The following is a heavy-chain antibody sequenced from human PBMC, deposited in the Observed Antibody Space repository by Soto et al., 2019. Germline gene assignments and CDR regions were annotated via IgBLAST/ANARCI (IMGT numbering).Heavy chain of an antibody. Sequence: GASVKVSCKASGYTFTSYGISWVRQAPGQGLEWMGWISAYNGNTNYAQKLQGRVTMTIDTSTSTAYMELRSLRSDDTAVYYCARQDTYYDILNGYADYWGQGTLVTVST. CDR3: ARQDTYYDILNGYADY. V-gene: IGHV1-18*01. D-gene: IGHD3-9*01. CDR1: GYTFTSYG. J-gene: IGHJ4*02. CDR2: ISAYNGNT.